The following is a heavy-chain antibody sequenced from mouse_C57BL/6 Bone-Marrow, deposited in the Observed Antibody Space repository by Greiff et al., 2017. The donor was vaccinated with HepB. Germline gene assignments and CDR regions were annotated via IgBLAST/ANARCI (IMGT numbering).Heavy chain of an antibody. V-gene: IGHV14-4*01. J-gene: IGHJ4*01. CDR2: IDPENGDT. CDR3: TTDGSSWGDY. CDR1: GFNIKDDY. Sequence: DVQLQESGAELVRPGASVKLSCTASGFNIKDDYMHWVKQRPEQGLEWIGWIDPENGDTEYASKFQGKATITADTSSNTAYLQLSSLTSEDTAVYYCTTDGSSWGDYWGQGTSVTVSS. D-gene: IGHD1-1*01.